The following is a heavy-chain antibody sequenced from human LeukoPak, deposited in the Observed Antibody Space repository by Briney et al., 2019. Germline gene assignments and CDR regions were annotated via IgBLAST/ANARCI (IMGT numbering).Heavy chain of an antibody. CDR2: ISWNSRHI. V-gene: IGHV3-9*01. CDR3: AKDTGGVVGYIDY. Sequence: GGSLRLSCEASGFTFDDHAIHWVRQAPGKGLEWVSGISWNSRHIAYADSVKGRFTISRDNAKNSVYLQMSSLRAEDTALYYCAKDTGGVVGYIDYWGQGTLVTVSS. CDR1: GFTFDDHA. D-gene: IGHD3-16*01. J-gene: IGHJ4*02.